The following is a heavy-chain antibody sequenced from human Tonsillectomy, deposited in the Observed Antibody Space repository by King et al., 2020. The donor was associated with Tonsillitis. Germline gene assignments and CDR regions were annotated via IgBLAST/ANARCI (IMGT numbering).Heavy chain of an antibody. Sequence: VQLVESGGGLVQPGGSLRLSCSASGFTFSIYALHWVRQAPGKGLEYVSAISSNGGSPYYADSVKGRFTISRDNSKNTLHLQMSSLRTEDTAVYYCVKAASYYESSGYYHSWGQGTLVTVSS. D-gene: IGHD3-22*01. J-gene: IGHJ4*02. V-gene: IGHV3-64D*06. CDR3: VKAASYYESSGYYHS. CDR1: GFTFSIYA. CDR2: ISSNGGSP.